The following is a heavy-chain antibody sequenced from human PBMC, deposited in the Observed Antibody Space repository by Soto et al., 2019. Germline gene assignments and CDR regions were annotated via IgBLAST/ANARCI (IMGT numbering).Heavy chain of an antibody. CDR3: VKAIFSGSYPTEGSYYYYYYGMDV. J-gene: IGHJ6*02. V-gene: IGHV3-64D*08. CDR2: ISSNGGST. Sequence: GGSLRLSCSASGFTFSSYAMHWVRQAPGKGLEYVSAISSNGGSTYYADSVKGRFTISRDNSKNTLYLQMSSLRAEDTAVYYCVKAIFSGSYPTEGSYYYYYYGMDVWGQGTTVTVSS. D-gene: IGHD1-26*01. CDR1: GFTFSSYA.